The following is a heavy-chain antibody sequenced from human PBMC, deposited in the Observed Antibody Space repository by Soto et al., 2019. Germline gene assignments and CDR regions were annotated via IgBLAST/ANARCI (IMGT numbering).Heavy chain of an antibody. J-gene: IGHJ4*02. V-gene: IGHV3-23*01. CDR2: MSGSSSTT. D-gene: IGHD1-7*01. CDR1: GLTFSNYA. CDR3: AKNQERELPRVIDF. Sequence: GGSLRLSCATSGLTFSNYAMSWVRQAPGGGLEWVSSMSGSSSTTYYADSVRGRFTISRDRSKNTLYLQMSSLRAEDTALYYCAKNQERELPRVIDFWGQGTLVTGLL.